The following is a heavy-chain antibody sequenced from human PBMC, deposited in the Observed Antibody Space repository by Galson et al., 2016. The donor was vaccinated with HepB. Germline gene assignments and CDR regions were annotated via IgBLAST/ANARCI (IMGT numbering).Heavy chain of an antibody. D-gene: IGHD2-2*01. V-gene: IGHV3-21*01. CDR1: GFTFSDYS. CDR3: ARDREGVIRAENFDY. J-gene: IGHJ4*02. CDR2: ISSTYNYK. Sequence: SLRLSCAASGFTFSDYSINWVRQAAGKGLEWVSSISSTYNYKYYADSVKGRFTISRDNAKNSVYLHMNSLRAEDTAVYYCARDREGVIRAENFDYWGQGTLVAVSS.